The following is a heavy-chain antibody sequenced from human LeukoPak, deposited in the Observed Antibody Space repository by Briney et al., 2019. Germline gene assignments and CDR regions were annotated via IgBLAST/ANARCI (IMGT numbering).Heavy chain of an antibody. J-gene: IGHJ4*02. Sequence: ASVKVSCKASGYTFTGYYLHWVRQAPGQGLEWMGGIIPIFGTANYAQKFQGRVTITADESTSTAYMELSSLRSEDTAVYYCAGSQGATRGEWFGELPKYYFDYWGQGTLVTVSS. V-gene: IGHV1-69*13. CDR2: IIPIFGTA. D-gene: IGHD3-10*01. CDR1: GYTFTGYY. CDR3: AGSQGATRGEWFGELPKYYFDY.